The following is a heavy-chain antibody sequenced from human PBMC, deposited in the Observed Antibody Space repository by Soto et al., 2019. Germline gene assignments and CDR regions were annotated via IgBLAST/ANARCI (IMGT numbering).Heavy chain of an antibody. J-gene: IGHJ4*02. CDR3: VRDFRGAVAGSELDH. V-gene: IGHV3-74*01. D-gene: IGHD6-19*01. Sequence: EVQLAESGGGLVLTGGSLRLSCAASGFSFVSYWMHWVRQVPGEGLAWVSRINGNADNSDYADSVKGRFTISRDNAMNRLYLQMDSLRADDTGVYYCVRDFRGAVAGSELDHWGQVTLVTVSS. CDR2: INGNADNS. CDR1: GFSFVSYW.